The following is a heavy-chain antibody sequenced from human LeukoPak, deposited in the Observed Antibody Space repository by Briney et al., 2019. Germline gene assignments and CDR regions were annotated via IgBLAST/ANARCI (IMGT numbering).Heavy chain of an antibody. CDR1: GYTFTSYY. V-gene: IGHV1-46*01. D-gene: IGHD6-19*01. CDR3: ARDRRSSGWYRTQIDY. CDR2: INPTGGST. Sequence: ASVKVSCKASGYTFTSYYMHWVRQAPGQGLEWMGLINPTGGSTGYAQKFQGRVTMTRDMSTSTDYMELSSLRSEDTAVYYCARDRRSSGWYRTQIDYWGQGTLVTVSS. J-gene: IGHJ4*02.